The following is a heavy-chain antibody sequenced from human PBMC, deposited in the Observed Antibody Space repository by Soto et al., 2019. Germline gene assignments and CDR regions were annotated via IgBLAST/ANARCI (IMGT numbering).Heavy chain of an antibody. D-gene: IGHD1-26*01. J-gene: IGHJ5*01. V-gene: IGHV3-48*02. CDR3: ARDLAWAFDS. CDR2: IGGSGGSI. CDR1: GFTFSTFS. Sequence: PEGSLRLSCAASGFTFSTFSMNWVRQAPGKGLEWLSYIGGSGGSISYADSVKGRFTISRDNGKNTLYLQMSSLRDEDTAVYYCARDLAWAFDSWDQGALVTVSS.